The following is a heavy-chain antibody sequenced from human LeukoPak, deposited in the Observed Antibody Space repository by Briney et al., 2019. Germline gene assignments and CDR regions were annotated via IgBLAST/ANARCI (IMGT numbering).Heavy chain of an antibody. J-gene: IGHJ6*02. CDR3: AKYADYYGMDV. CDR1: GFSFSSHG. CDR2: ISYDGNHI. V-gene: IGHV3-30*18. D-gene: IGHD2-8*01. Sequence: GGSLRLSCAASGFSFSSHGMHWVRQAPGKGLEWVAVISYDGNHIYYADSVQGRFTISRDNSKNTLYLQMNSLRTDDTAVYFCAKYADYYGMDVWGQGTTVIVSS.